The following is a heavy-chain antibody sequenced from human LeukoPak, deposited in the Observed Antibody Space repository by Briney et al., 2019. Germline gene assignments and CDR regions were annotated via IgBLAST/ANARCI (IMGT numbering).Heavy chain of an antibody. CDR3: ARGFRDYYDSSGSTYYFDY. D-gene: IGHD3-22*01. CDR2: IYYSGST. V-gene: IGHV4-39*07. J-gene: IGHJ4*02. Sequence: SETLSLTCTVSGGSISSSSYYWGWIRQPPGKGLEWIGSIYYSGSTYYNPSLKSRVTISVDTSKNQFSLKLSSVTAADTAVYYCARGFRDYYDSSGSTYYFDYWGQGTLVTVSS. CDR1: GGSISSSSYY.